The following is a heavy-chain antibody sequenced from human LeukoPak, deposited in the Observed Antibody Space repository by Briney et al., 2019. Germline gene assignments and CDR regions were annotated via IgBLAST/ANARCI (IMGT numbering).Heavy chain of an antibody. CDR3: ARFTPRLSREKFDY. CDR1: GYTFTKYD. Sequence: ASVKVSCKASGYTFTKYDIHWVRQAPGQGLEWMGWISPYIGNTYYSQKLQGRVTMTTDTSTTTAYMELRSLRSDDTGVYYCARFTPRLSREKFDYWGQGTLVTVSS. CDR2: ISPYIGNT. J-gene: IGHJ4*02. V-gene: IGHV1-18*01. D-gene: IGHD3-3*02.